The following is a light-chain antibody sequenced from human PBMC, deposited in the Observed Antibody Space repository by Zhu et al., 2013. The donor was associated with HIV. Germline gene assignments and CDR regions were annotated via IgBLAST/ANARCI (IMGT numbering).Light chain of an antibody. CDR2: WAS. CDR1: QTVLYSSNNKNY. J-gene: IGKJ1*01. Sequence: DIVMTQSPESLAVSLGERATIKCKSSQTVLYSSNNKNYLAWYQQKPGQPPKLLIYWASTRESGVPDRFSGSGSGTDFTLTISSLQAEDVAFYYCQQYYSSPWAFGQGTKVE. CDR3: QQYYSSPWA. V-gene: IGKV4-1*01.